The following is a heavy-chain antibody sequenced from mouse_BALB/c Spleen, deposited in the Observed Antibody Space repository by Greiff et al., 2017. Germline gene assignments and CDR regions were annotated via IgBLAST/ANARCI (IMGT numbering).Heavy chain of an antibody. J-gene: IGHJ3*01. CDR1: GFSLTSYG. CDR3: ARGGTMITTGRSWFAY. Sequence: VQLQQSGPGLVAPSQSLSITCTVSGFSLTSYGVHWVRQPPGKGLEWLGVIWAGGSTNYNSALMSRLSISKDNSKSQVFLKMNSLQTDDTAMYYCARGGTMITTGRSWFAYWGQGTLVTVSA. V-gene: IGHV2-9*02. D-gene: IGHD2-4*01. CDR2: IWAGGST.